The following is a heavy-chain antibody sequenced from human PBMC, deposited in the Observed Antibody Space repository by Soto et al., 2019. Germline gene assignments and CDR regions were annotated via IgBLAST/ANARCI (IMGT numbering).Heavy chain of an antibody. J-gene: IGHJ4*02. CDR3: ARAHLTAAGNGQDY. CDR2: IWYDGSNK. CDR1: GFTFSSYG. D-gene: IGHD6-13*01. Sequence: QVQLVESGGGVVQPGRSLRLSCAASGFTFSSYGMHWVRQAPGKGLEWVAVIWYDGSNKYYADSVKGRFTISRDNSKHTLYLQMNSLRAEDTAVYYCARAHLTAAGNGQDYWGQGTLVTVSS. V-gene: IGHV3-33*01.